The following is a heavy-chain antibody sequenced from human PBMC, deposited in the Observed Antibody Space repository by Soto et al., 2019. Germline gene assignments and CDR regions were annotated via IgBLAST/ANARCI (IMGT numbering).Heavy chain of an antibody. D-gene: IGHD3-10*01. CDR2: IRSKANSYAT. V-gene: IGHV3-73*01. Sequence: GGSLRFSCAASGFTFSGSAMPWVRQASGKGLEGVGRIRSKANSYATAYVASVKGRFTISRDDSKNTAYLQMNSLKTEDTAVYYCTRPPAPGKDGSVGRDYWGQGTLVTVSS. CDR3: TRPPAPGKDGSVGRDY. J-gene: IGHJ4*02. CDR1: GFTFSGSA.